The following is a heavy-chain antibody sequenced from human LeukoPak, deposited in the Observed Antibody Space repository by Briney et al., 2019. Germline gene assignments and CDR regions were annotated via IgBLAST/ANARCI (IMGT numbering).Heavy chain of an antibody. CDR1: GYSISSGYY. CDR2: IYHSGST. D-gene: IGHD5-18*01. CDR3: ARVRYSYGYDFDY. Sequence: PSETLSLTCTVSGYSISSGYYWGWIRQPPGKGLEWIGSIYHSGSTYYNPSLKSRVTISVDTSKNQFSLKLSSVTAADTAVYYCARVRYSYGYDFDYWGQGTLVTVSS. J-gene: IGHJ4*02. V-gene: IGHV4-38-2*02.